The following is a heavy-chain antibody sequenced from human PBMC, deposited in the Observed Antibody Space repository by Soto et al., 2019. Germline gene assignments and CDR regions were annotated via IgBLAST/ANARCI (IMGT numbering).Heavy chain of an antibody. J-gene: IGHJ4*02. CDR1: GFTFSSYA. V-gene: IGHV3-23*01. Sequence: GGSLRLSCAASGFTFSSYAMIWVRQAPGKGLEWVSAISGSGGSTYYADSVKGRFTISRDNSKNTLYLQMNSLRAEDTAVYYCAKGPRASGAYFDYWGQGTLVTVSS. CDR2: ISGSGGST. CDR3: AKGPRASGAYFDY. D-gene: IGHD2-21*01.